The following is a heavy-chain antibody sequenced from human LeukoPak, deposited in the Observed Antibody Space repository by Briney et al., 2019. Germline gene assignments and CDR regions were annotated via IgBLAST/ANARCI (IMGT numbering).Heavy chain of an antibody. J-gene: IGHJ4*02. Sequence: GASVTVSCKASGYNFNGYYMHWVRQAPGQGLEWMGWINPNSGGTNYAQKFQGRVTMTRDTSISTAYMELSRLRSDDTAVYYCARVSSVLLWFGELGDWGQGTLVTVSS. CDR2: INPNSGGT. V-gene: IGHV1-2*02. CDR1: GYNFNGYY. CDR3: ARVSSVLLWFGELGD. D-gene: IGHD3-10*01.